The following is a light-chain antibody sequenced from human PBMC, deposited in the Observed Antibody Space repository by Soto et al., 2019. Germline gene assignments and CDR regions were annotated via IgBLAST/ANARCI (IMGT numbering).Light chain of an antibody. CDR2: DTT. J-gene: IGLJ1*01. CDR1: TGAVTNGHY. V-gene: IGLV7-46*01. Sequence: QAVVTQAPSLTVSPGGTVTLTCGSSTGAVTNGHYPYWFQQKPGQAPKTLIYDTTNRHSWTPARFSGSLLGGKAALTVSGAQPEDEAEYYCLLSYNGPYVFGTGTKLTVL. CDR3: LLSYNGPYV.